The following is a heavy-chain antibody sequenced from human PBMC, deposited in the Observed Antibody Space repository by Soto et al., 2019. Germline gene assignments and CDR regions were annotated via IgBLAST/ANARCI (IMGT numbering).Heavy chain of an antibody. CDR3: ARSMFYSDRINYSPFEY. CDR1: GGSVSSGNYY. CDR2: FYYTGSI. J-gene: IGHJ4*02. Sequence: QVQLQESGPGLVKPSETLSLTCTVSGGSVSSGNYYWSWIRQPPGTGLEWIGYFYYTGSINYNPSLQIRFAIFISASRNQFSLRLSSVTVAESPVYYCARSMFYSDRINYSPFEYWGQGTLVTASS. V-gene: IGHV4-61*01. D-gene: IGHD3-22*01.